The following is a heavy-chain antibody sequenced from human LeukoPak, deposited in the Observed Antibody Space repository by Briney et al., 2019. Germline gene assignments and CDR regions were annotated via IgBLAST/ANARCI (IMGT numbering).Heavy chain of an antibody. V-gene: IGHV5-51*01. Sequence: GESLKISCKGSGYSFTSYWIGWVRQMPGKGLEWMGIIYPGDSDTRYSPSFQGQVTISADKSVSIAYLQWSSLKASDTAMYYCARPNITSYYDSRGYDAFDVWGQGTMVIVSS. CDR1: GYSFTSYW. D-gene: IGHD3-22*01. J-gene: IGHJ3*01. CDR3: ARPNITSYYDSRGYDAFDV. CDR2: IYPGDSDT.